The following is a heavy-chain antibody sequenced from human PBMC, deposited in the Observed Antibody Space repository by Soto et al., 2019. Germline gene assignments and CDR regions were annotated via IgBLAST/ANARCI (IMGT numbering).Heavy chain of an antibody. V-gene: IGHV4-34*01. J-gene: IGHJ4*02. CDR2: INHSGST. CDR1: GGSFSGYY. CDR3: AREKWLRSSFDY. D-gene: IGHD5-12*01. Sequence: QVQLQQWGAGLLKPSETLSLTCAVYGGSFSGYYWSWIRQPPGKGLEWIGEINHSGSTNYNPSLKSRVTISVDTSKNQFSLKLSSVTAADTAVYYCAREKWLRSSFDYWGQGTLVTVSS.